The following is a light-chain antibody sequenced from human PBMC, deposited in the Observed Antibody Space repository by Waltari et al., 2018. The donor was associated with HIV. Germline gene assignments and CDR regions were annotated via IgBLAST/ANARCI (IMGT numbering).Light chain of an antibody. V-gene: IGLV3-1*01. CDR1: TLDKKF. CDR2: RDK. J-gene: IGLJ2*01. Sequence: LTQPPSVSVSPGQTASIPCSGDTLDKKFTFWYQQKSGQSPLMVISRDKERPSGIPERLSGSNSGNTATLTIGGTQAMDEADDYCQAWDSNTAVFGGGTRLTVL. CDR3: QAWDSNTAV.